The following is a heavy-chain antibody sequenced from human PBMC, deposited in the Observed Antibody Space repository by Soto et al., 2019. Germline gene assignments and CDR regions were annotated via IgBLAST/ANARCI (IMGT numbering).Heavy chain of an antibody. CDR2: IYYSGST. CDR3: ARGIAARAYYYYGMDV. J-gene: IGHJ6*02. CDR1: GGSVSSSSCY. V-gene: IGHV4-39*07. D-gene: IGHD6-6*01. Sequence: SETLSLTCTVSGGSVSSSSCYWGWIRQPPGKGLEWIGSIYYSGSTYYNPSLKSRVTISVDTSKNQFSLKLSSVTAADTAVYYCARGIAARAYYYYGMDVWGQGTTVTVSS.